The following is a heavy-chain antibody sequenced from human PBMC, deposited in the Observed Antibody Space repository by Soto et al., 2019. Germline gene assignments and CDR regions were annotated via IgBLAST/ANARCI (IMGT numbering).Heavy chain of an antibody. CDR2: VSAYNGNT. V-gene: IGHV1-18*01. CDR1: GYGFTSYG. D-gene: IGHD3-3*01. J-gene: IGHJ4*02. CDR3: ARYFPRFSSTFFGVVKKTNFAY. Sequence: ASVKVSCKANGYGFTSYGISWVRQAPGQGLEWMGWVSAYNGNTNYAQKFQGRVTMTTDTSTCTAYMELRSLRSDDTAVYYCARYFPRFSSTFFGVVKKTNFAYGGQGTLVTVSS.